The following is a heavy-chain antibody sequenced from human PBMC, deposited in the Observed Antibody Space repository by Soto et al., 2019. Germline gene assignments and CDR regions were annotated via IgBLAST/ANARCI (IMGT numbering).Heavy chain of an antibody. J-gene: IGHJ6*02. Sequence: GGSLRLSCAASGFTFSSYWMHWVRQAPGKGLVWVAVISYDGSNKYYADSVKGRFTISRDNSKNTLYLQMNSLRAEDTAVYYWAKDISDFWSGYRYGMDVWGQGTTVTVSS. V-gene: IGHV3-30*18. CDR1: GFTFSSYW. CDR3: AKDISDFWSGYRYGMDV. CDR2: ISYDGSNK. D-gene: IGHD3-3*01.